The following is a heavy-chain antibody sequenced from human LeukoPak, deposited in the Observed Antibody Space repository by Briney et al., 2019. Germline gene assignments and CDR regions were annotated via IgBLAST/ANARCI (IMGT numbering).Heavy chain of an antibody. CDR1: GYTFTSYA. CDR2: IIPIFGTA. Sequence: SVKVSCKASGYTFTSYAINWVRQAPGQGLEWMGGIIPIFGTANYAQKFQGRVTITTDESTSTAYMELSSLRSEDTAVYYCASPRSSTSFDAFDIWGQGTMVTVSS. J-gene: IGHJ3*02. CDR3: ASPRSSTSFDAFDI. D-gene: IGHD2-2*01. V-gene: IGHV1-69*05.